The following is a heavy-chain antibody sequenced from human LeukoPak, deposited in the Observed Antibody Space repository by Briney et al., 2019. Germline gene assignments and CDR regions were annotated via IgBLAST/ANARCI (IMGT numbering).Heavy chain of an antibody. CDR3: ARGGGFDYDILTGYYQFDY. J-gene: IGHJ4*02. CDR2: IIPIFGTA. CDR1: GGTFSSYA. Sequence: ASVKVSCKASGGTFSSYAISWVRQAPGQGLEWVGGIIPIFGTANYAQKFQGRVTITADKSTSTAYMELSSLRSEDTAVYYCARGGGFDYDILTGYYQFDYWGQGTLVTVSS. D-gene: IGHD3-9*01. V-gene: IGHV1-69*06.